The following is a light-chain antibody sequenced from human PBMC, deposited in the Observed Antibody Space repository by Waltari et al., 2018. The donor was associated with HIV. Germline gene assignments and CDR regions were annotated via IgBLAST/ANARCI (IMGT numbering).Light chain of an antibody. J-gene: IGLJ1*01. CDR3: CSYAGSSTYV. CDR1: SIAVGAYNY. CDR2: DVT. V-gene: IGLV2-23*02. Sequence: QSALTQPASVSGSPGQSITISCTGPSIAVGAYNYVSWYQQHPGKAPKLMIYDVTKRPSGVSNRFSGSKSANTASLTISGLQAEDEADYYCCSYAGSSTYVFGSGTKVTVL.